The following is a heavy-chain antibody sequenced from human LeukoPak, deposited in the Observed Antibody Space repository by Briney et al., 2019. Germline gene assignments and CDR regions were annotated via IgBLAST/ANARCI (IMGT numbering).Heavy chain of an antibody. CDR3: ARVSGWYGAYFDY. CDR2: IKQDGSEK. V-gene: IGHV3-7*01. J-gene: IGHJ4*02. D-gene: IGHD6-19*01. CDR1: GFTFSSYW. Sequence: PGGSLRLSCAASGFTFSSYWMSWVHQAPGKGLEWVANIKQDGSEKYYVDSVKGRFTISRDNAKNSLYLQMNSLRAEDTAVYYCARVSGWYGAYFDYWGQGTLVTVSS.